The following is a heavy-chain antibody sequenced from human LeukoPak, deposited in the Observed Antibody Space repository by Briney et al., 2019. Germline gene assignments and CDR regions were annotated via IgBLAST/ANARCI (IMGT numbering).Heavy chain of an antibody. CDR1: GGSISSSSYY. Sequence: SETLSLTCTVSGGSISSSSYYWGWIRQPPGKGLEWIGSIYYSGSTYYNPSLKSRVTISVDTSKNQFSLKLSSVTAADTAVYYCAGPVLFDYWGQGTLVTVSS. CDR3: AGPVLFDY. V-gene: IGHV4-39*01. J-gene: IGHJ4*02. CDR2: IYYSGST.